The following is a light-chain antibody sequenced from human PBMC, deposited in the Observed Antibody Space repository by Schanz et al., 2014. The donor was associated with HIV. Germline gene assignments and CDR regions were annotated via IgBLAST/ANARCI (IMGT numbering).Light chain of an antibody. CDR3: QQSASSPSLT. CDR1: RSVNSN. V-gene: IGKV3-20*01. CDR2: GAS. J-gene: IGKJ4*01. Sequence: DNVLTQSPGTLSLSPGERVTLSCRASRSVNSNLAWYQQRPGQAPRLLIYGASRRAAGIPDRFSGAGSGTDFTLTISRLEPEDFAVYYCQQSASSPSLTFGGGTKVEIK.